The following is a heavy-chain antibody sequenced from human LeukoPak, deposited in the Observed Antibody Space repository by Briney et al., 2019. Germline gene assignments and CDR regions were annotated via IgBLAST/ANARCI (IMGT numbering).Heavy chain of an antibody. V-gene: IGHV1-69*04. J-gene: IGHJ6*02. D-gene: IGHD5-18*01. CDR2: IIPILGIA. CDR1: GGTFSSYA. Sequence: SVKVSCKASGGTFSSYAISWVRQAPGQGLEWMGRIIPILGIANYAQKFQGRVTITADKSTSTAYMELSSLRSEDTAVYYCARVGGGYSYGKDYYYGMDVWGQGTTVTVSS. CDR3: ARVGGGYSYGKDYYYGMDV.